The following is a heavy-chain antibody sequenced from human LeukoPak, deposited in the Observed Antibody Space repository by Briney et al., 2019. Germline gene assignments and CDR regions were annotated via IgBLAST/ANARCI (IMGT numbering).Heavy chain of an antibody. V-gene: IGHV4-61*02. CDR3: ARGERNLRYFDWLLEDLYDY. CDR2: IYTSGST. CDR1: GGSISSGSYY. Sequence: PSETLSLTCTVSGGSISSGSYYWSWIRQPAGKGLEWIGRIYTSGSTNYNPSLKSRVTISVDTSKNQFSLKLSSVTAADTAVYYCARGERNLRYFDWLLEDLYDYWGQGTLVTVSS. J-gene: IGHJ4*02. D-gene: IGHD3-9*01.